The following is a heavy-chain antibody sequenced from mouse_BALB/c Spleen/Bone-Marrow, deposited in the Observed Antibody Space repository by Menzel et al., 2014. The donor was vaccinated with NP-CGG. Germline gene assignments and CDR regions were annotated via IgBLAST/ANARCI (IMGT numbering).Heavy chain of an antibody. CDR2: IDPANGNT. CDR1: GFNIKDIY. J-gene: IGHJ4*01. Sequence: VQLKESGAELVKPGASVKLSCTASGFNIKDIYIHWVKQRPEQGLEWIGRIDPANGNTKYDPKFQGKATITADTDSNTAYLHLSILTSEDAAVYYCARSRYYGSSGWDYWGQGTSVTVSS. D-gene: IGHD1-1*01. V-gene: IGHV14-3*02. CDR3: ARSRYYGSSGWDY.